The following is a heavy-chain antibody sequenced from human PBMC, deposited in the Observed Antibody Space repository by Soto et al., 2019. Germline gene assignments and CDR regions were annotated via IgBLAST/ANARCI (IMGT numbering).Heavy chain of an antibody. CDR3: ARGGSGGCWSGYPGAHWFDP. CDR2: IIPIFGTA. D-gene: IGHD3-3*01. CDR1: GGTFSSYA. Sequence: GASVKVSCKASGGTFSSYAISWVRQAPGQGLEWMGGIIPIFGTANYAQKFQGRVTITADESTSTAYMELSSLRSEDTAVYYCARGGSGGCWSGYPGAHWFDPWGQGTLVTVSS. V-gene: IGHV1-69*13. J-gene: IGHJ5*02.